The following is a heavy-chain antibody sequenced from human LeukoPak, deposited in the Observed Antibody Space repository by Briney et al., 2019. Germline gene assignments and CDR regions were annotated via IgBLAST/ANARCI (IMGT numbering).Heavy chain of an antibody. D-gene: IGHD2-8*01. V-gene: IGHV4-38-2*02. Sequence: SETLSLTCTVSGYSISSGYYWGWIRQPPGKGLEWIGYIYYSGSTNYNPSLKSRVTISVDTSKNQFSLKLSSVTAADTAVYYCARGERYCTNGVCYTPDAFDIWGQGTMVTVSS. CDR3: ARGERYCTNGVCYTPDAFDI. CDR1: GYSISSGYY. CDR2: IYYSGST. J-gene: IGHJ3*02.